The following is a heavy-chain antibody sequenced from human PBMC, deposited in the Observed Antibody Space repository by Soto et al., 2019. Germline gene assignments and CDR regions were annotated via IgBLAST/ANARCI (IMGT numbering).Heavy chain of an antibody. CDR3: ARTYCGGDCYFDYDY. CDR1: GYTFTSYA. Sequence: ASVKVSCKASGYTFTSYAMHWVRQAPGQRLEWMGWINAGNGNTKYSQKFQGRVTITRDTSASTAYMELSSLRSEDTAVYYCARTYCGGDCYFDYDYWCQGTLVTVSS. V-gene: IGHV1-3*01. D-gene: IGHD2-21*02. J-gene: IGHJ4*02. CDR2: INAGNGNT.